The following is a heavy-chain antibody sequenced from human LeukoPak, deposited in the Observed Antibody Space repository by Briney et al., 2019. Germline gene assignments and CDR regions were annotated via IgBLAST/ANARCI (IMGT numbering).Heavy chain of an antibody. J-gene: IGHJ4*02. Sequence: GASVKVSCKASGYTFTSYYMHWVRQAPGQGLEWMGIINPSGGSTSYAQKFQGRVTMTRDTSTSTVYMELSSLRSEDTAVYYCARGDLTGILYGDFIDYWGQGTLVTVSS. CDR2: INPSGGST. V-gene: IGHV1-46*01. CDR3: ARGDLTGILYGDFIDY. D-gene: IGHD4-17*01. CDR1: GYTFTSYY.